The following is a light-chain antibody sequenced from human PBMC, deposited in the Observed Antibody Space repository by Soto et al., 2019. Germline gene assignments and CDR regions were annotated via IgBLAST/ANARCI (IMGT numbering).Light chain of an antibody. CDR1: QSISSW. CDR3: QQYNSAWT. J-gene: IGKJ1*01. Sequence: DTQMSQSSSTLSASVGDRVTITCRASQSISSWLAWYQQKPGKAPKLLIYDASSLESGVPSRFSGSGSGTEFTLTISSLQPDDFATYYCQQYNSAWTFGQGTKVDI. CDR2: DAS. V-gene: IGKV1-5*01.